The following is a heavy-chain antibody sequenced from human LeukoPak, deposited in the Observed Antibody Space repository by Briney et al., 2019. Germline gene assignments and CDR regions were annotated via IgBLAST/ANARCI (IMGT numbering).Heavy chain of an antibody. CDR2: IYNSGST. V-gene: IGHV4-30-4*01. J-gene: IGHJ4*02. Sequence: PSQTLSLTCTVSGGSISSDDCYWSWIRQPPGEGLEWIGYIYNSGSTYYNPSLKSRVTISVDTSKNQFSLRLSSVTAADTAVYYCARGFDSKSTYFDYWGLGTLVTVSS. CDR3: ARGFDSKSTYFDY. CDR1: GGSISSDDCY. D-gene: IGHD5-12*01.